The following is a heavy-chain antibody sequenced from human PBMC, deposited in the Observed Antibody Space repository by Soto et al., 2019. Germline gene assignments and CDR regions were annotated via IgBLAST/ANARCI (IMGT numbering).Heavy chain of an antibody. Sequence: SETLSLTCAVSGYSISSGYYWGWIRQPPGKGLEWIGSIYHSGSTYYNQSLKSRVTISVDTSKNQFSLKLSSVTAADTAVYYCARGLVVVAAPDAFDIWGQGTMVTVSS. CDR3: ARGLVVVAAPDAFDI. V-gene: IGHV4-38-2*01. J-gene: IGHJ3*02. CDR2: IYHSGST. D-gene: IGHD2-15*01. CDR1: GYSISSGYY.